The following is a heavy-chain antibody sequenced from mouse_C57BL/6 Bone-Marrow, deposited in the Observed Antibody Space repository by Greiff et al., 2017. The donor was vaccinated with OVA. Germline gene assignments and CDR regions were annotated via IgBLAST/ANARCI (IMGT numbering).Heavy chain of an antibody. Sequence: QVQLKQPGAELVKPGASVKMSCKASGYTFTSYWITWVKQRPGQGLEWIGDIYPGSGSTNYNEKFKSKATLTVDTSSSTAYMQLSSLTSEDSAVYDCAREAASSGLFAYWGQGTLVTVSA. CDR3: AREAASSGLFAY. CDR2: IYPGSGST. V-gene: IGHV1-55*01. J-gene: IGHJ3*01. CDR1: GYTFTSYW. D-gene: IGHD3-2*02.